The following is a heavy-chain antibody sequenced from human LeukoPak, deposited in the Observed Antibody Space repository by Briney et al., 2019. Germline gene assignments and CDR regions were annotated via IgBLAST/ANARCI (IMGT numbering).Heavy chain of an antibody. D-gene: IGHD2-21*01. V-gene: IGHV3-7*01. CDR3: ARGGLLYYYYIDV. CDR2: IKQDGSEK. J-gene: IGHJ6*03. Sequence: GGSLRLSCAASGFTFSSYWMSWVRQAPGKGLEWVANIKQDGSEKYYVDSVKGRFTISRDNAKNSLYLQMNSLRAEDTAVYYCARGGLLYYYYIDVWGTGTTVTISS. CDR1: GFTFSSYW.